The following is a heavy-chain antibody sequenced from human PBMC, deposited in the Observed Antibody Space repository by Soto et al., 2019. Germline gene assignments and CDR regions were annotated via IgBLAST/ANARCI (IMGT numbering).Heavy chain of an antibody. CDR1: GYTFTSYA. CDR2: INAGNGNT. Sequence: QVQLVQSGAEVKKPGASVKVSCKASGYTFTSYAMYWVRQAPGQRLEWMGWINAGNGNTKYSQKFQGRVTITRDTSASTAYMELSSLRSEDTAVYYCASSMTTVTNDAFDIWGQGTMVTVSS. V-gene: IGHV1-3*01. D-gene: IGHD4-17*01. CDR3: ASSMTTVTNDAFDI. J-gene: IGHJ3*02.